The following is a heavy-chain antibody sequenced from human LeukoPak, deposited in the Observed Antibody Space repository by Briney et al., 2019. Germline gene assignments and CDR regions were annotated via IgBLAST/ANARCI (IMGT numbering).Heavy chain of an antibody. J-gene: IGHJ4*02. Sequence: PGGSLRLSCAASGFTFRTFTMHWVRQAPGKGLEWVSSINNASNFIYYADSVKSRFTISRDNAKNSLYLQMSSLKVEDTAVYYCARDSPYYFDSSGDYVSDYWGQGALVTVSS. V-gene: IGHV3-21*01. CDR3: ARDSPYYFDSSGDYVSDY. D-gene: IGHD3-22*01. CDR1: GFTFRTFT. CDR2: INNASNFI.